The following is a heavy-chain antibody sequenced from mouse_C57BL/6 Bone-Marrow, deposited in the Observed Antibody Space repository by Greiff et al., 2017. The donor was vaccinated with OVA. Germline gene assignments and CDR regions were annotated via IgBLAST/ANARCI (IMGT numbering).Heavy chain of an antibody. CDR3: ARDGRLRFAY. CDR2: ISDGGSYT. D-gene: IGHD2-13*01. Sequence: EVNVVESGGGLVKPGGSLKLSCAASGFTFSSYAMSWVRQTPEKRLEWVATISDGGSYTYYPDNVKGRFTISRDNAKNNLYLQMSHLKSEDTAMYYCARDGRLRFAYWAQGTLVTVSA. CDR1: GFTFSSYA. V-gene: IGHV5-4*01. J-gene: IGHJ3*01.